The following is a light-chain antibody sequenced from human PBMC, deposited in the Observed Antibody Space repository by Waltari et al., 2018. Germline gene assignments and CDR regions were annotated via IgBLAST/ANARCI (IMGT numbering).Light chain of an antibody. Sequence: QSVLTQPPSESGTPGQRVTISCSGSSSNIGNNVVNWYQQVPGTTPKLLIYRNDQRPSGVPDRTSGSKSGTSASLAISGLQSEDEAHYYCAAWDDSLNGRWVFGGGTKLTVL. CDR2: RND. V-gene: IGLV1-44*01. CDR3: AAWDDSLNGRWV. J-gene: IGLJ2*01. CDR1: SSNIGNNV.